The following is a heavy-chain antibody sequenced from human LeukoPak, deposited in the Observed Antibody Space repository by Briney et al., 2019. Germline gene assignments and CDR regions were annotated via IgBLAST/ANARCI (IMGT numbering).Heavy chain of an antibody. J-gene: IGHJ4*02. CDR1: GFTFSSYA. CDR3: VKEMGSVGTAMVSLSRLGY. V-gene: IGHV3-23*01. CDR2: ISGGGDDT. D-gene: IGHD5-18*01. Sequence: GGSLKLSCTASGFTFSSYAMSWVRQAPGKGLEWVSAISGGGDDTYYADSVKGRFTISRDNSKNTLYLQMNSLRVEDTAIYYCVKEMGSVGTAMVSLSRLGYWGQGTLVTVSS.